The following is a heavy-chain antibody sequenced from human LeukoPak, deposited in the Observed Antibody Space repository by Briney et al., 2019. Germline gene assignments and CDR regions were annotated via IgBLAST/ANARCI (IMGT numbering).Heavy chain of an antibody. Sequence: ASVTVSCKASGGTFSSYAISWVRQAPGQGLEWMGRIIPILGIANYAQKFQGRVTITADKSTSTAYMELSSLRSEDTAVYYCAREDGTISIDYWGQGTLVTVSS. V-gene: IGHV1-69*04. D-gene: IGHD1-1*01. CDR3: AREDGTISIDY. CDR1: GGTFSSYA. CDR2: IIPILGIA. J-gene: IGHJ4*02.